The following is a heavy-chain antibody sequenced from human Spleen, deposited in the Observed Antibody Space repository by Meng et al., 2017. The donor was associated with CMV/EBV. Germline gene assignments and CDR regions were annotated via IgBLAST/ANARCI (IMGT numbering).Heavy chain of an antibody. D-gene: IGHD2-2*01. CDR1: GFTFSNAW. CDR3: AKGRVILPAAGYYFDY. J-gene: IGHJ4*02. V-gene: IGHV3-23*01. Sequence: GESLKISCAASGFTFSNAWMSWVRQAPGKGLEWVSAITSGGSTYYADSVKGRFTISRDNSKNTLYLQMNSLRAEDTAVYYCAKGRVILPAAGYYFDYWGQGTLVTVSS. CDR2: ITSGGST.